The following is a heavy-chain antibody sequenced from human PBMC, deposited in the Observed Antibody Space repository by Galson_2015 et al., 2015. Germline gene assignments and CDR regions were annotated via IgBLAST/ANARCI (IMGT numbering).Heavy chain of an antibody. Sequence: ETLSLTCTVSGGSISSYYWCWIRQPPGKGLEWIGYIYYSGSTNYNPSLKSRVTISVDTSKNQFSLKLSSVTAADTAVYYCARYRRDYYDSSGYYNYYFDYWGQGTLVTVSS. D-gene: IGHD3-22*01. CDR2: IYYSGST. CDR1: GGSISSYY. J-gene: IGHJ4*02. CDR3: ARYRRDYYDSSGYYNYYFDY. V-gene: IGHV4-59*01.